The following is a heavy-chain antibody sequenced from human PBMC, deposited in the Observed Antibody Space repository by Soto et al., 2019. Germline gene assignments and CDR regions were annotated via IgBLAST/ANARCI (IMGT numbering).Heavy chain of an antibody. V-gene: IGHV1-69*01. J-gene: IGHJ4*02. CDR2: IIPILDTT. Sequence: QVQVVQSGAEVKKPGSSVRVSCKASGGTSSSYAITWMRQAPGQGLEWMGGIIPILDTTDYAQKFQGRVTFTADESTSTVYRELSSLTSEDTAVYYCASGGTTVNRRFDFWAQGTLVTVSS. CDR1: GGTSSSYA. D-gene: IGHD4-4*01. CDR3: ASGGTTVNRRFDF.